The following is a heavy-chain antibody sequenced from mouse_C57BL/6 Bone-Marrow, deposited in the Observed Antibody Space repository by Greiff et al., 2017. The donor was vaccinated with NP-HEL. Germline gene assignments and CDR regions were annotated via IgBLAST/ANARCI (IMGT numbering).Heavy chain of an antibody. D-gene: IGHD2-1*01. Sequence: VHVKQSGAELVRPGASVKLSCTASGFNIKDYYMHWVKQRPEQGLEWIGRIDPEDGDTEYAPKFQGKATMTADTSSNTAYLQLSSLTSEDTAVYYCTTEDLPWRAMDYWGQGTSVTVSS. CDR1: GFNIKDYY. J-gene: IGHJ4*01. V-gene: IGHV14-1*01. CDR2: IDPEDGDT. CDR3: TTEDLPWRAMDY.